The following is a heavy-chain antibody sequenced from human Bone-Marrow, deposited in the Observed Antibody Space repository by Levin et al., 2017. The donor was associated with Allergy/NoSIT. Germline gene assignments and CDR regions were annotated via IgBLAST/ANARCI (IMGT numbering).Heavy chain of an antibody. CDR3: ARDRGVGGAVAGTNWFEP. D-gene: IGHD6-19*01. J-gene: IGHJ5*02. CDR2: ISAYNGNT. CDR1: GYTFTSYG. V-gene: IGHV1-18*01. Sequence: EASVKVSCKASGYTFTSYGISWVRQAPGQGLEWMGWISAYNGNTNYAQKLQGRVTLTTDTSTSTAYMELRSLRSDDTAVYYCARDRGVGGAVAGTNWFEPWGQGTQVTVS.